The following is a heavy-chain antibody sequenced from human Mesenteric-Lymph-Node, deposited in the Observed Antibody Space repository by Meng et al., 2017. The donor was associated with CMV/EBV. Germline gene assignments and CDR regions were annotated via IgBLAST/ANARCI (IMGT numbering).Heavy chain of an antibody. D-gene: IGHD3-3*01. V-gene: IGHV2-5*01. CDR1: FSLSTSGVV. J-gene: IGHJ5*02. CDR2: IYWNDDK. CDR3: AHREIFRFRVTGGWFDP. Sequence: FSLSTSGVVVGWIRQPPGKALEWLALIYWNDDKRYSPSLKSRLTITKDTSKNQVVLTMTNMDPVDTATYYCAHREIFRFRVTGGWFDPWGQGTLVTVSS.